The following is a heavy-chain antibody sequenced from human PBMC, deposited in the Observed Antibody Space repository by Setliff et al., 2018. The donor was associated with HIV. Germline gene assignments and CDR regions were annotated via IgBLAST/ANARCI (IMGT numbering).Heavy chain of an antibody. CDR3: AMRLGMDV. J-gene: IGHJ6*02. CDR1: GGSISGSSYY. CDR2: IYYSGST. V-gene: IGHV4-39*01. D-gene: IGHD3-16*01. Sequence: PSETLSLTCTVSGGSISGSSYYWGWIRQPPGKGLEWIGSIYYSGSTYYNPSLKSRVTISVDTSKNQFSLKLSSVTAADTAVYYCAMRLGMDVWGQGTTVTVSS.